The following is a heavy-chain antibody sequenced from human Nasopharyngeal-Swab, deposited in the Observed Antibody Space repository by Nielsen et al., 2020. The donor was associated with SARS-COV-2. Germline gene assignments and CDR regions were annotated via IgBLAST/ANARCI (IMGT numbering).Heavy chain of an antibody. V-gene: IGHV3-23*01. CDR2: ISGSGGST. J-gene: IGHJ4*02. Sequence: GESLKISCAASGFTFSSYAMSWVRQAPGKGLEWVSAISGSGGSTYYADSVKGRFTISRDNSKNTLYLQMNSLRAEDTAVYYCAKEYSSGWYFPGYWGQETLVTVSS. CDR3: AKEYSSGWYFPGY. CDR1: GFTFSSYA. D-gene: IGHD6-19*01.